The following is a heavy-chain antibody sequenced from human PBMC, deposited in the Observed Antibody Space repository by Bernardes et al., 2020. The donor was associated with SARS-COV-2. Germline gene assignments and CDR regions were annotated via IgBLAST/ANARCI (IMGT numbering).Heavy chain of an antibody. Sequence: GGSLRLSCEASGLTFSDSWMSWVRQAPGKGLEWVADIKKDGSEKYYVDSVKGRFTISRDNAKDSLYLQMNSLRAEDTAVYYCAREYYVSGNYHGMDVWGQGTTVTVSS. CDR1: GLTFSDSW. D-gene: IGHD3-16*02. CDR2: IKKDGSEK. CDR3: AREYYVSGNYHGMDV. J-gene: IGHJ6*02. V-gene: IGHV3-7*01.